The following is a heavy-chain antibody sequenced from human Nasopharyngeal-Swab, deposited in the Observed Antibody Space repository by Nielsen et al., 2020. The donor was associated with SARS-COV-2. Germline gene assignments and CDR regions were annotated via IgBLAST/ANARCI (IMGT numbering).Heavy chain of an antibody. Sequence: GGSLRLSCAVSGFTFSSYSMSWVRQASGKGLEWVGRIGDKDHNYATTYGASVQGRFTISRDDSKNTAFLQMDSLKTEDTALYYCTTDFYFDYWGQGTLVTVSS. CDR3: TTDFYFDY. CDR1: GFTFSSYS. CDR2: IGDKDHNYAT. V-gene: IGHV3-73*01. J-gene: IGHJ4*02.